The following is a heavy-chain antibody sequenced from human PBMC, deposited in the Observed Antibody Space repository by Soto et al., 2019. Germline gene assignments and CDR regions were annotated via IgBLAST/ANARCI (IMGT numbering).Heavy chain of an antibody. J-gene: IGHJ3*02. Sequence: SETLSLTCTVSGGSVSSGDYYWSWIRQPPGKGLEWIGYIYYSGSTYYNPSLKSRVTISVDTSKNQFSLKLSSVTAADTAVYYCARDQGLYSAELRNDAFDIWGQGTMVTVSS. D-gene: IGHD1-26*01. V-gene: IGHV4-30-4*01. CDR2: IYYSGST. CDR1: GGSVSSGDYY. CDR3: ARDQGLYSAELRNDAFDI.